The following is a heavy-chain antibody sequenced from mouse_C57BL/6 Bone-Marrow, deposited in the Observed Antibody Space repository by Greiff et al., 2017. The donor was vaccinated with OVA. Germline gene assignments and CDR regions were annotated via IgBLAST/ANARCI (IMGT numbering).Heavy chain of an antibody. CDR2: IRNKANNHAT. Sequence: EVKVEESGGGLVQPGGSMKLSCAASGFTFSDAWMDWVRQSPEKGLEWVAEIRNKANNHATYYAESVKGRFTISRDDSKSSVYLQMNSLRAEDTGIYYCTRPLYYYGSSPYYAMDYWGQGTSVTVSS. D-gene: IGHD1-1*01. V-gene: IGHV6-6*01. CDR3: TRPLYYYGSSPYYAMDY. CDR1: GFTFSDAW. J-gene: IGHJ4*01.